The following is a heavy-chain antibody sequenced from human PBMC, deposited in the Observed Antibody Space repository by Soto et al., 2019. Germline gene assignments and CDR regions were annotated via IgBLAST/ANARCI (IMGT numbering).Heavy chain of an antibody. CDR2: MNPNTGNS. Sequence: ASVKVSCKASGYTFTSYDISWVRQATGQGLEWMGWMNPNTGNSGYAQKFQGRVTMTSDTSISTANMELSSLRSEDTAVYYCARRAETNGWNGFGADKYYFDFWGQGTLVTVSS. J-gene: IGHJ4*02. V-gene: IGHV1-8*01. CDR3: ARRAETNGWNGFGADKYYFDF. CDR1: GYTFTSYD. D-gene: IGHD1-1*01.